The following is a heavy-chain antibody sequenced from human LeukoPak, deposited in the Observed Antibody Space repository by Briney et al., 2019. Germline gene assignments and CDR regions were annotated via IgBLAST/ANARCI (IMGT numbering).Heavy chain of an antibody. V-gene: IGHV1-18*01. CDR3: ARAGSGSGWYFDY. CDR1: GYDFTSVG. Sequence: GASVKVSCKASGYDFTSVGITWVRRAPGQGLEWMGWISPYNGNTRYAQKCQGRVAMTTDTPTTTAYMELRGLRFTDTAVYYCARAGSGSGWYFDYWGQGTLVTVSS. J-gene: IGHJ4*02. CDR2: ISPYNGNT. D-gene: IGHD6-19*01.